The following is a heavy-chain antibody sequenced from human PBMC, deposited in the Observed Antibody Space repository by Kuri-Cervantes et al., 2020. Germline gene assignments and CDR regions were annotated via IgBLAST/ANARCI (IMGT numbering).Heavy chain of an antibody. CDR3: ARGVSARVRAEYFQH. J-gene: IGHJ1*01. V-gene: IGHV4-59*01. Sequence: SENLSLTCTVSGGPISSYYWSWIRQPPGKGLEWIGYIYYSGSTNYNPSLKSRVTISVDTSKNQFSLKLSSVTAADTAVYYCARGVSARVRAEYFQHWGQGTLVTVSS. CDR2: IYYSGST. CDR1: GGPISSYY.